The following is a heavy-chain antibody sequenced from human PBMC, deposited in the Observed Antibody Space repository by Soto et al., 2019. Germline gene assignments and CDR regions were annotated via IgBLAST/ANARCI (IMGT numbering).Heavy chain of an antibody. V-gene: IGHV2-5*01. CDR2: ISWKDEK. CDR3: AHRYGGNDYSWDFDS. Sequence: QITLKESGPTLVKPTQTLTLTCTYSGFSLTTSGAGVGWIRQPPGKALEWLALISWKDEKRYNPGLESRLTIPKDTSKNQAILILTNIDPVDTATYFCAHRYGGNDYSWDFDSWGQGDLVTVSS. J-gene: IGHJ4*02. CDR1: GFSLTTSGAG. D-gene: IGHD4-17*01.